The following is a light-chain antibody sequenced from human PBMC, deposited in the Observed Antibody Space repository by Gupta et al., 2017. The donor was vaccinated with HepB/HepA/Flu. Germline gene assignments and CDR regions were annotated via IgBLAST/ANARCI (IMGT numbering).Light chain of an antibody. CDR1: ETINTF. CDR3: QHTYSSPPWT. J-gene: IGKJ1*01. Sequence: DIQMTQSPSSLSASLGDRVTISCRASETINTFLNWYQQRPGKAPRLLIYAASSWQSGIPSRFNGSGSGTDFTLTISSLQPEDFASYYCQHTYSSPPWTFGQGTRLEMK. V-gene: IGKV1-39*01. CDR2: AAS.